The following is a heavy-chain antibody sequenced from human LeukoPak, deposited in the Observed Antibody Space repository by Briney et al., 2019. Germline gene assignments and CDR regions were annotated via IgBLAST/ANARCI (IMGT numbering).Heavy chain of an antibody. D-gene: IGHD3-10*01. J-gene: IGHJ6*02. CDR2: TYYKSKWYD. CDR3: ARLKVTLVRGIIYDYYGLDV. Sequence: SQTLSLTCAISGDSVSSNSAAWTWIRQSPSRGLEWLGRTYYKSKWYDDYAVSVRSRIIINPDTSRNQFSLHLRSVTPEDTAVYFCARLKVTLVRGIIYDYYGLDVWGQGTPVSVSS. V-gene: IGHV6-1*01. CDR1: GDSVSSNSAA.